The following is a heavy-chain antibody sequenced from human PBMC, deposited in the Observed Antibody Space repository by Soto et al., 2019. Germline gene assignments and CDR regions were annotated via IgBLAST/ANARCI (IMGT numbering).Heavy chain of an antibody. D-gene: IGHD3-10*01. CDR1: GGTFSSYA. Sequence: QVPLVQSGAEVKKPGSSVTVSCKASGGTFSSYAIHWVRQAPGQGLEWMGGIIPMYGPAKYAQRFQGRVTITADESTPTVYMELTSLTSQATAVYYCARVTSMVRGVIDNWFDPWGHGTLVTVSS. J-gene: IGHJ5*02. CDR2: IIPMYGPA. V-gene: IGHV1-69*01. CDR3: ARVTSMVRGVIDNWFDP.